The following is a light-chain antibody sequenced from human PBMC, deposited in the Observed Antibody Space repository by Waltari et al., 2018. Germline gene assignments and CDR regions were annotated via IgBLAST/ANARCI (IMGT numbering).Light chain of an antibody. CDR1: QSINSH. CDR3: QQSYSAPH. J-gene: IGKJ3*01. Sequence: DIQMALSPSSLSASVGDRITITCRASQSINSHLNWYQHKSGKAPKLLIYAASSLQSGVPSRFSGSGSGTDFTLTISSLQPEDFATYYCQQSYSAPHFGPGTKVDIK. V-gene: IGKV1-39*01. CDR2: AAS.